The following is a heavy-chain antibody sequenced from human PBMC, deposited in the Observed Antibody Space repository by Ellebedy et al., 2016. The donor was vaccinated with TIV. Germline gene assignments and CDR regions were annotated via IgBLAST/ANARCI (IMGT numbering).Heavy chain of an antibody. CDR1: GFTFSNAW. CDR2: IKSKTDGGTT. CDR3: TTRAGPGTNQLDY. D-gene: IGHD1-14*01. V-gene: IGHV3-15*01. J-gene: IGHJ4*02. Sequence: GESLKISCAASGFTFSNAWMSWVRQAPGKGREWVGRIKSKTDGGTTDYAAPVKGRFTIARDDSKNTLYLQMNSLKTEDTAVYYCTTRAGPGTNQLDYWGQGTLVTGSS.